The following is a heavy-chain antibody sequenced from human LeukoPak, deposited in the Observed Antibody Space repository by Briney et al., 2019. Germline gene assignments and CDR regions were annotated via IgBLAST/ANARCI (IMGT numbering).Heavy chain of an antibody. CDR3: AKVGGWYLNYYYYYYMDV. J-gene: IGHJ6*03. CDR2: ISDDGHGKVQ. D-gene: IGHD6-19*01. CDR1: GFTCSSYT. Sequence: GRSLRLSCAASGFTCSSYTMHWVRQTPGKGLEWVAVISDDGHGKVQYYADSVRGRFTISKDSSKNTLYLQMNSLRAEDTAVYYCAKVGGWYLNYYYYYYMDVWGKGTTVTISS. V-gene: IGHV3-30*04.